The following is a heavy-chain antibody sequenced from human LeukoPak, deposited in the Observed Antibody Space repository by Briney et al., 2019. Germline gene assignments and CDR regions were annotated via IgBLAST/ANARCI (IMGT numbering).Heavy chain of an antibody. CDR1: GFTFSSYG. D-gene: IGHD6-19*01. CDR2: ISYDGSNK. CDR3: AKCIGDSSGWNY. V-gene: IGHV3-30*18. Sequence: PGRSLRLSCAASGFTFSSYGMHWVRQAPGKGLEWVAVISYDGSNKYYADSVKGRFTISRDNSKNTLYLQVNSLRAEDTAVYYCAKCIGDSSGWNYWGQGTLVTVSS. J-gene: IGHJ4*02.